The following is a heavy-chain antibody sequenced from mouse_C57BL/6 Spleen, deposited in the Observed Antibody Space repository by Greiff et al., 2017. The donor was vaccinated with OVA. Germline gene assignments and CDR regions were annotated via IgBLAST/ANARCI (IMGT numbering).Heavy chain of an antibody. CDR2: IRSKSNNYAT. V-gene: IGHV10-1*01. J-gene: IGHJ3*01. CDR3: VRQDRGFAY. Sequence: EVKVVESGGGLVQPKGSLKLSCAASGFSFNTYAMNWVRQAPGKGLEWVARIRSKSNNYATYYADSVKDRFTISRDDSESMLYLQMNNLKTEDTAMYYCVRQDRGFAYWGQGTLVTVSA. D-gene: IGHD3-3*01. CDR1: GFSFNTYA.